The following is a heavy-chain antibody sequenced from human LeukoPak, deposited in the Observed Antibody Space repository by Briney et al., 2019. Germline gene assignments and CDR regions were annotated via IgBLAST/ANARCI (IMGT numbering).Heavy chain of an antibody. Sequence: PSETLSLTCTVSGGSIISRSHYWGWIRQPPGKGLQWIGTIYYLGSTYYNPSLKRRVAISVDTSKNQFSLKLSSVTAADTAVYYCARILWDDSGSSYQPAVPPIDYWGQGTLVTVSS. CDR3: ARILWDDSGSSYQPAVPPIDY. D-gene: IGHD3-10*01. J-gene: IGHJ4*02. CDR1: GGSIISRSHY. V-gene: IGHV4-39*07. CDR2: IYYLGST.